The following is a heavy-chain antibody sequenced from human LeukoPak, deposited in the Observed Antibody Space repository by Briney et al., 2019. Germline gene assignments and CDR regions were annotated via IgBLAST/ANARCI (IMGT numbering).Heavy chain of an antibody. CDR1: GYTFTGYY. CDR3: ARDCTAAAGPNWFDP. CDR2: INPSGGST. V-gene: IGHV1-46*01. J-gene: IGHJ5*02. Sequence: WASVKVSCKASGYTFTGYYMHWVRQAPGQGLEWMGIINPSGGSTSYAQKFQGRVTMTRDTSTSTVYMELSSLRSEDTAVYYCARDCTAAAGPNWFDPWGQGTLVTVSS. D-gene: IGHD6-13*01.